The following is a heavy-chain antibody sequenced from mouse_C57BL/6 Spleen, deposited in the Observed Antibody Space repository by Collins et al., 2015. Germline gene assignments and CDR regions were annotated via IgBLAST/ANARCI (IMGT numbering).Heavy chain of an antibody. CDR2: INPNNGGT. J-gene: IGHJ2*01. CDR1: GYTFTDYY. V-gene: IGHV1-26*01. Sequence: EVQLQQSGPELVKPGASVKISCKASGYTFTDYYMNWVKQSHGKSLEWIGDINPNNGGTSYNQKFKGKATLTVDKSSSTAYMELRSLTSEDSAVYYCAGHLGLRREGVYFDYWGQGTTLTVSS. CDR3: AGHLGLRREGVYFDY. D-gene: IGHD2-4*01.